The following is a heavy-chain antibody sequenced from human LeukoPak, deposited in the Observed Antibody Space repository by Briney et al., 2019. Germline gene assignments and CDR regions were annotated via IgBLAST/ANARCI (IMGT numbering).Heavy chain of an antibody. D-gene: IGHD2-21*02. CDR1: GGTFSSYA. J-gene: IGHJ3*02. V-gene: IGHV1-18*01. CDR2: ISAYNGNT. CDR3: ARGDPELGDAFDI. Sequence: ASVKVSCKASGGTFSSYAISWVRQAPGQGLEWMGWISAYNGNTNYAQKLQGRVTTTTDTSTSTAYMELRSLRSDDTAVYYCARGDPELGDAFDIWGQGTMVTVSS.